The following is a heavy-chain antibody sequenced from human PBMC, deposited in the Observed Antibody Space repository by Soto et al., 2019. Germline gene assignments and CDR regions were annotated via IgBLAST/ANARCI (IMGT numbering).Heavy chain of an antibody. CDR3: ARVDVTGRLNYYYYGMDV. D-gene: IGHD2-21*02. CDR2: IIPIFGTP. CDR1: GGTFSSNV. J-gene: IGHJ6*02. Sequence: QVQLVQSGAEVKKPGSSVKISCETSGGTFSSNVITWVRQAPGQGLEWMGGIIPIFGTPNYAQIFQGRVTITADTSTSTAYMELSSLTSEDTAVYYCARVDVTGRLNYYYYGMDVWGQGTTVTVSS. V-gene: IGHV1-69*06.